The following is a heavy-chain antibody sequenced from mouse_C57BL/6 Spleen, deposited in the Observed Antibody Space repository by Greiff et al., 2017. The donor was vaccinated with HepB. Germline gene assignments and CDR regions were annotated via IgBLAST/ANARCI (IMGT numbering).Heavy chain of an antibody. CDR3: TNGITTVVEGRFDY. V-gene: IGHV1-15*01. J-gene: IGHJ2*01. CDR1: GYTFTDYE. CDR2: IDPETGGT. D-gene: IGHD1-1*01. Sequence: QVQLKESGAELVRPGASVTLSCKASGYTFTDYEMHWVKQTPVHGLEWIGAIDPETGGTAYNQKFKGKAILTADKSSSTAYMELRSLTSEDSAVYYCTNGITTVVEGRFDYWGQGTTLTVSS.